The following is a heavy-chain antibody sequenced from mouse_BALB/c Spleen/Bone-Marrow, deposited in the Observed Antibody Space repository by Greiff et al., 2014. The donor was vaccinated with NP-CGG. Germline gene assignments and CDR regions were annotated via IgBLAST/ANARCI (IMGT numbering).Heavy chain of an antibody. D-gene: IGHD2-4*01. CDR2: IYPGDGDT. CDR1: GYAFSSSW. V-gene: IGHV1-82*01. CDR3: ARRRDYDRYFDV. Sequence: QVQLQQPGPELVKPGASVKISCKASGYAFSSSWMNWVKQRPGQGLEWIGRIYPGDGDTNYNGKFKGKATLTADKSSSTAYMQLSSLTSVASAVYFCARRRDYDRYFDVWGAGTTVTVSS. J-gene: IGHJ1*01.